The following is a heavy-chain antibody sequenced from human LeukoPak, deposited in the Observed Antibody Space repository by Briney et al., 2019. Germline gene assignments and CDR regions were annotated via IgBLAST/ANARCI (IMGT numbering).Heavy chain of an antibody. CDR3: ARGPHLELYYFDY. CDR1: GFTFSSYA. D-gene: IGHD1-7*01. CDR2: ISYDGSNK. J-gene: IGHJ4*02. V-gene: IGHV3-30*04. Sequence: GGSLRLSCAASGFTFSSYAMHWVRQAPGKGLEWVAAISYDGSNKYYADSVKGRFTISRDNSKNTLYLQMNSLRAEDTAVYYCARGPHLELYYFDYWGQGTLVTVSS.